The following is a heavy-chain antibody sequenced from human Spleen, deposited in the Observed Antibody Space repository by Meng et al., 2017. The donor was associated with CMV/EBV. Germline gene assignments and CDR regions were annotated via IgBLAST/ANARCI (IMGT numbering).Heavy chain of an antibody. CDR2: IYYSGST. CDR1: GGPISSYY. Sequence: QVQLQESGPGLVKPSETLSLSCTVSGGPISSYYWSCIRQPPGKGLEWVGCIYYSGSTNYNPSLKSRVTISVVTSKNQFSLKLSSVTAADTAVYYCARAPIVVVPAANWFDPWGQGTLVTVSS. CDR3: ARAPIVVVPAANWFDP. D-gene: IGHD2-2*01. V-gene: IGHV4-59*01. J-gene: IGHJ5*02.